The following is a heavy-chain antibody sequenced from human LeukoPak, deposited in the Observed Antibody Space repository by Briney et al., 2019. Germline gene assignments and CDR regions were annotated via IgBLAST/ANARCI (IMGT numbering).Heavy chain of an antibody. Sequence: EGSLRLSCAASGFTVSSNYMSWVRQAPGKGLEWVSVIYSGGSTYYADSVKGRFTISRDNSKNTLYLQMNSLRAEDTAVYYCAREKSTVTGAFDIWGQGTMVTVSS. CDR3: AREKSTVTGAFDI. V-gene: IGHV3-66*01. CDR1: GFTVSSNY. CDR2: IYSGGST. J-gene: IGHJ3*02. D-gene: IGHD4-17*01.